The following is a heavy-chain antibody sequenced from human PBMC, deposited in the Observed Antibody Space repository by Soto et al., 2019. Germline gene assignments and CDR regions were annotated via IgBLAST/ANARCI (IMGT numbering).Heavy chain of an antibody. J-gene: IGHJ4*02. CDR1: GGSFSGYY. CDR3: ARGVMVFGYFLES. V-gene: IGHV4-34*01. Sequence: QVQLQQWGAGLLKPSETLSLTCAVYGGSFSGYYWSWIRQPPGKGLEWIGEINHSGSTNYNPSLKSRVTISVDTSKNQFSLKLSSVTAADTAVYYCARGVMVFGYFLESWGQGTLVTVSS. D-gene: IGHD2-2*03. CDR2: INHSGST.